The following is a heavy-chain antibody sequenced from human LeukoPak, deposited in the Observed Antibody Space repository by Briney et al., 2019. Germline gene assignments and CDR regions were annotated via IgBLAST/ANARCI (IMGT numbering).Heavy chain of an antibody. Sequence: GGSLRLSCAASGFTVSGNYVSWVRQAPGKGLEWVSLTSGGGNTYYADSVKGRFTISRDNSKNTLYLQMNSLRAEDTAVYYCARDRGRTGTIYAFDLWGQGTMVTVSS. CDR1: GFTVSGNY. CDR2: TSGGGNT. V-gene: IGHV3-66*01. D-gene: IGHD1-1*01. J-gene: IGHJ3*01. CDR3: ARDRGRTGTIYAFDL.